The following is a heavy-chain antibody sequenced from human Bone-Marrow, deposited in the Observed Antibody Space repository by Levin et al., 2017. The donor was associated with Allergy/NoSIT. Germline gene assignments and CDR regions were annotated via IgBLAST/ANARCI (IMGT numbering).Heavy chain of an antibody. V-gene: IGHV3-30-3*01. CDR1: GFTFSSYA. J-gene: IGHJ4*02. CDR2: ITYDGSNK. CDR3: ARACEGKQQLVAYFADY. D-gene: IGHD6-13*01. Sequence: GGSLRLSCAASGFTFSSYAMHWVRQAPGKGLEWVAVITYDGSNKYYADSVKGRFTISRDNSKNTLYLQMNRLRAGDTAVYYCARACEGKQQLVAYFADYWGQGTLVTVSS.